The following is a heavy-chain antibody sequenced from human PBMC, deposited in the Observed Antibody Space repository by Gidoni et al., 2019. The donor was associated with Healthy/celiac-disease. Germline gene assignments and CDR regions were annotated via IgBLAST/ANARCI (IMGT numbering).Heavy chain of an antibody. CDR2: ISYDGSNK. D-gene: IGHD3-10*01. Sequence: QVQLVESGGGVVRPGRTLRLSCSASGFTFSSYAMHWVRQAPGKGLEWVAVISYDGSNKYYADSVKGRFTISRDNSKNTLYLKMNSLRAEDTAVYYCARDRSEGSSFDYWGQGTLVTVSS. CDR1: GFTFSSYA. J-gene: IGHJ4*02. V-gene: IGHV3-30-3*01. CDR3: ARDRSEGSSFDY.